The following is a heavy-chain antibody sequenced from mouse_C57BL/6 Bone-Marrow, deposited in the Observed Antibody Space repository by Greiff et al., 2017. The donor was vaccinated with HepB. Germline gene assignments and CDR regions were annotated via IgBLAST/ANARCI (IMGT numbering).Heavy chain of an antibody. CDR3: ARRGYYGSSPHWYFDV. D-gene: IGHD1-1*01. CDR2: IRNKANGYTT. V-gene: IGHV7-3*01. CDR1: GFTFTDYY. Sequence: EVKLVESGGGLVQPGGSLSLSCAASGFTFTDYYMSWVRQPPGKALEWLGFIRNKANGYTTEYSASVKGRFTISRDNSQSILYLQMNALRAEDSATYYCARRGYYGSSPHWYFDVWGTGTTVTVSS. J-gene: IGHJ1*03.